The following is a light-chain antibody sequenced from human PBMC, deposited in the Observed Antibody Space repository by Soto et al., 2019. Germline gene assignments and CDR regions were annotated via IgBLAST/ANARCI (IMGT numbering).Light chain of an antibody. CDR2: GAS. CDR1: QSISSW. J-gene: IGKJ1*01. Sequence: DIQMTQSPSTLSASVGDRVTITCRASQSISSWLAWYQQKPGKAPNLLIYGASTLESGVPPRFSGSGSGTEFTLTISSLQPDDFATYYCQQYGSYSQAFGQGTKVDIK. CDR3: QQYGSYSQA. V-gene: IGKV1-5*01.